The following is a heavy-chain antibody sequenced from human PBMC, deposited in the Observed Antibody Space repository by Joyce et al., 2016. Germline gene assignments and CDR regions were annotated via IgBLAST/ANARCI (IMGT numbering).Heavy chain of an antibody. CDR1: GFIFSSYA. D-gene: IGHD6-19*01. J-gene: IGHJ4*01. CDR2: ISKDGSKE. CDR3: AREYSNGWSH. V-gene: IGHV3-30*03. Sequence: QVQLVESGGGVVQPGESLRLSCAASGFIFSSYAIHWFRQAPGKGLEWVAVISKDGSKEYYTDSVKGRFTISRDNSKDTLYLHMSSPREGDTAVYYCAREYSNGWSHWGQGTRVTVSS.